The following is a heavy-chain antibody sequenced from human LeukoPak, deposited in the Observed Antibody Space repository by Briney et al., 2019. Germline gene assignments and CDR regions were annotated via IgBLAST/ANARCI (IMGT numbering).Heavy chain of an antibody. Sequence: KPSETLSLTCTVSGGSISSYYWSWIRQPPGKGLEWIGYIYYSGSTNYNPSLKSRVTISVDTSKNQFSLKLSSVTAADTAVYYCARSPLGYSGCARRPGAFDIWGQGTMVTVSS. V-gene: IGHV4-59*01. CDR1: GGSISSYY. CDR2: IYYSGST. CDR3: ARSPLGYSGCARRPGAFDI. J-gene: IGHJ3*02. D-gene: IGHD5-12*01.